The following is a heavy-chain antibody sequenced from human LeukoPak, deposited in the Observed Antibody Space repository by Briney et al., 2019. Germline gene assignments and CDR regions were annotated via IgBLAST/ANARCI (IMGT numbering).Heavy chain of an antibody. J-gene: IGHJ2*01. CDR1: GFTFSSYA. Sequence: PGGSLRLSCAGSGFTFSSYAMSWVRQAPGKGLEWVANIKQDGSEKYYVDSVKGRFTISRDNAKNSLYLQMNSLRAEDTAVYYCARWGVAAAAHGGWYFDLWGRGTLVTVSS. CDR3: ARWGVAAAAHGGWYFDL. V-gene: IGHV3-7*01. D-gene: IGHD6-13*01. CDR2: IKQDGSEK.